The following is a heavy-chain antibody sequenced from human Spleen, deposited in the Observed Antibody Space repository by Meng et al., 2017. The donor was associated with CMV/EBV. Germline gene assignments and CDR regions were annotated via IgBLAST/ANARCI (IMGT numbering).Heavy chain of an antibody. CDR3: ARDDPGDPLDF. CDR1: GYIFRNYA. CDR2: IRGHNGDT. Sequence: QIQLVHSAPGVQKPGASVKVSCRASGYIFRNYAISWVRQAPGQGLEWMGYIRGHNGDTSYAQKYQGRLTLSTDAARSTAYMEIRSLTYDDTAVYYCARDDPGDPLDFWGQGTLVTVSS. D-gene: IGHD3-16*01. J-gene: IGHJ4*02. V-gene: IGHV1-18*01.